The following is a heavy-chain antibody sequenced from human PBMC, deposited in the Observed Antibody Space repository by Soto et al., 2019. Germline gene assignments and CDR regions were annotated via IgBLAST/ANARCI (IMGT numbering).Heavy chain of an antibody. CDR1: GGSISNYY. J-gene: IGHJ4*02. D-gene: IGHD4-4*01. CDR3: AKDYYSTSSEDEYFHY. Sequence: PSETLSLTCAVSGGSISNYYCSWIRQPPGKGLEWIGGINHSGSTNYNPSLKSRLTISIDTSKNQFSLKLSSVTAADTAVYYCAKDYYSTSSEDEYFHYWGQGALVTVSS. V-gene: IGHV4-59*12. CDR2: INHSGST.